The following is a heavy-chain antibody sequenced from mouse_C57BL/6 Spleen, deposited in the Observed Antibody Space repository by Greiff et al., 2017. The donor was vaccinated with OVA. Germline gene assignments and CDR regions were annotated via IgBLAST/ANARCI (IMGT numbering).Heavy chain of an antibody. J-gene: IGHJ4*01. D-gene: IGHD1-1*01. CDR2: INPGSGGT. Sequence: QVQLKESGAELVRPGTSVKLSCKASGYAFTNYLIEWVKQRPGQGLEWIGVINPGSGGTNYNEKFKGKATLTADKSSSTAYMQLSSLTSEDSAVYFCARGVTTVVARAMDYWGQGTSVTVSS. V-gene: IGHV1-54*01. CDR3: ARGVTTVVARAMDY. CDR1: GYAFTNYL.